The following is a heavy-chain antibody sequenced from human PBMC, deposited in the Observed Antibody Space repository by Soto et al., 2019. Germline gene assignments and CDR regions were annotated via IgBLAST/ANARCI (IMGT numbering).Heavy chain of an antibody. Sequence: EVQLVESGGGFVQPGRSLTLACATSGFTFQNFAMHWVRQAPGKGLIWVSSINWNSRTILYADSVKGRFTISRDNATSSLYLQMNSLRVEDTALYYCVKDRSGYTHGVRGFEIWGQGTRVNVSS. D-gene: IGHD5-18*01. V-gene: IGHV3-9*01. CDR1: GFTFQNFA. J-gene: IGHJ3*02. CDR2: INWNSRTI. CDR3: VKDRSGYTHGVRGFEI.